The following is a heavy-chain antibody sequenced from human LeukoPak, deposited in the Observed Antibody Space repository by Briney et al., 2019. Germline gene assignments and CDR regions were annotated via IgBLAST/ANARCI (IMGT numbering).Heavy chain of an antibody. CDR2: ISSSSSYI. Sequence: GGSLRLSCAASGFTFSSYSMNWARQAPGKGLEWVSAISSSSSYIYYADSVKGRFTISRDNAKNSLYLQMNSLRAEDTAVYFCARDYYYDSGGYYSNFDYWGQGTLVTVSS. J-gene: IGHJ4*02. CDR3: ARDYYYDSGGYYSNFDY. CDR1: GFTFSSYS. V-gene: IGHV3-21*01. D-gene: IGHD3-22*01.